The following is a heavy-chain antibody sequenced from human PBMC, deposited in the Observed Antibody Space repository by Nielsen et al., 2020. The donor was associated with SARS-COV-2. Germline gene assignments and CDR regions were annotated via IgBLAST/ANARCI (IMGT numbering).Heavy chain of an antibody. CDR1: GFTISGSA. CDR2: IRSRANYYAT. D-gene: IGHD2-15*01. Sequence: GGSLRLSCAASGFTISGSAIHWVRQASGKGLEWVGLIRSRANYYATVFAASVQGRFSISRDDSKNTAFLQMDNLKTDDTALYYCTMLGVAPHYYDGLEVWGQGTTVTVSS. CDR3: TMLGVAPHYYDGLEV. V-gene: IGHV3-73*01. J-gene: IGHJ6*02.